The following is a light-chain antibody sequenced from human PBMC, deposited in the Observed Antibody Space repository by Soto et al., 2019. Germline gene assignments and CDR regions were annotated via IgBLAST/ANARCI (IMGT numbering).Light chain of an antibody. CDR3: QQYHSDPIT. CDR1: QSVLSTSNNKNY. J-gene: IGKJ5*01. CDR2: WAS. V-gene: IGKV4-1*01. Sequence: DFVMTQSLDSLAVSLGERATTNCKSSQSVLSTSNNKNYLAWFQHKPGQPPKLVIYWASVRASGVPDRFSGSGSGTDFTLTISSLQAVDVAVYYCQQYHSDPITFGQGTRPEIK.